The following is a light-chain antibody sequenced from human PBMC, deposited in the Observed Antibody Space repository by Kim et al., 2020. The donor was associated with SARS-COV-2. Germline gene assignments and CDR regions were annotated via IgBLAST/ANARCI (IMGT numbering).Light chain of an antibody. J-gene: IGKJ1*01. CDR2: DAS. CDR1: HSVGNY. V-gene: IGKV3-11*01. Sequence: GETASPSCRTSHSVGNYLSWYQQKPGQAPRLLIYDASNGATAIPDWFAGSGSRTDITLTISSVEPENCADYFCQQRNNWPQTFGQGTKVDIK. CDR3: QQRNNWPQT.